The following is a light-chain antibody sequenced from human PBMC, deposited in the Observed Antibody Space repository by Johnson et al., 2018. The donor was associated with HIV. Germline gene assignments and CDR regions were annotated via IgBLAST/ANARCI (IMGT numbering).Light chain of an antibody. V-gene: IGLV1-51*01. CDR3: GTWDSGLSVYV. CDR2: DNN. CDR1: SSNIGNNY. J-gene: IGLJ1*01. Sequence: QSVLTQPPSVSAAPGQKVTISCSGSSSNIGNNYVSWYQQLPGTAPKLLIYDNNQRPSGIPDRFSGSKSGTSATLGITGLQTGDEADYYCGTWDSGLSVYVFGTGTKVTVL.